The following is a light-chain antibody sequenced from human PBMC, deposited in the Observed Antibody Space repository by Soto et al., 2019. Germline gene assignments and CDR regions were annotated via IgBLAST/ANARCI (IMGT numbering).Light chain of an antibody. CDR1: QSVSSSY. CDR3: QHYGSSWT. J-gene: IGKJ1*01. V-gene: IGKV3-20*01. Sequence: EIVLTQSPGTLSLSPGERATLSCRASQSVSSSYLAWYQQKAGQAPRLLIYGASNRATGIPDRFSGSGSGTAFILTISRLEPEDFAVYYCQHYGSSWTFGQGTKVEIK. CDR2: GAS.